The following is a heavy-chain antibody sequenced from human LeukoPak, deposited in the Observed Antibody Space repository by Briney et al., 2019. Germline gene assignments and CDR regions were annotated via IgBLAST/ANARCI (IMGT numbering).Heavy chain of an antibody. J-gene: IGHJ4*02. CDR3: ARKAVLRGYFDF. V-gene: IGHV1-18*01. Sequence: GASVKVSCKASGYTFTNYGISWVRQAPGQGLEWMGWINTDNGDTNYAQKLQGRVTMTTDTSTSTAYMELRSLRSDDTAVYYCARKAVLRGYFDFWGQGTLVTVSS. CDR1: GYTFTNYG. CDR2: INTDNGDT. D-gene: IGHD3-3*01.